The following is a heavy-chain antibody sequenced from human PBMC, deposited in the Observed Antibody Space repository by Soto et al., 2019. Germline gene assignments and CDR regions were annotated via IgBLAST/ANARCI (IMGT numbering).Heavy chain of an antibody. J-gene: IGHJ4*02. Sequence: QVQLMQSGAEVKKPGASVKVSCKASGDTFTNYYIHWVRQAPGQGLEWMGTVNPSGGHTTYAQHSLGRVTMTRDTSTSTLYMELTSLTSDDTAVYYCVRGVLVVVVTAALDYWGQGTLVTVSS. CDR1: GDTFTNYY. CDR3: VRGVLVVVVTAALDY. D-gene: IGHD2-21*02. CDR2: VNPSGGHT. V-gene: IGHV1-46*01.